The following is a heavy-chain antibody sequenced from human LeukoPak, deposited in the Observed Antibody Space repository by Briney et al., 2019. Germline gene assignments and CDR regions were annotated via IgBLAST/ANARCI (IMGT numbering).Heavy chain of an antibody. D-gene: IGHD1-26*01. CDR2: MYISGST. J-gene: IGHJ5*01. Sequence: SETLSLTCTVSGVSITNYYWAWIRQPAGKGLEWIGRMYISGSTNYNPSLKSRVTISIDKSNNQFSLKLRSVTAADTAVYYCARDYLVGAPLDSWGHGTLVTVSP. V-gene: IGHV4-4*07. CDR3: ARDYLVGAPLDS. CDR1: GVSITNYY.